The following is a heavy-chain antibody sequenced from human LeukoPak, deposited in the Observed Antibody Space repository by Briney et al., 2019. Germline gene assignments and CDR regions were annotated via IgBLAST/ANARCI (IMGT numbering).Heavy chain of an antibody. D-gene: IGHD1-26*01. Sequence: GGSLRLSCAVSGFTFSSYGMHWVRQAPGKGLEWVAVISYDGSNKYYADSVKGRFTISRDNSKNTLYLQMNSLRAEDTAVYYCAKAPRPWVGGATGSRYYFDYWGQGTLVTVSS. V-gene: IGHV3-30*18. CDR1: GFTFSSYG. J-gene: IGHJ4*02. CDR3: AKAPRPWVGGATGSRYYFDY. CDR2: ISYDGSNK.